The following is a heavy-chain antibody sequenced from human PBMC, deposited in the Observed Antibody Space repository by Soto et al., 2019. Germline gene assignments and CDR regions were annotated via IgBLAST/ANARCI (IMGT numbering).Heavy chain of an antibody. Sequence: ASVKVSCKASGYTFITYYMHWVLQAPGQGLEWMGMINPSGGTTRYAQKFQDRVTMTRDTSTSTVHMELSSLRSEDTAVYYCARDHRSGYNPYNWFDPWGQGTLVTVSS. J-gene: IGHJ5*02. V-gene: IGHV1-46*01. D-gene: IGHD5-12*01. CDR2: INPSGGTT. CDR1: GYTFITYY. CDR3: ARDHRSGYNPYNWFDP.